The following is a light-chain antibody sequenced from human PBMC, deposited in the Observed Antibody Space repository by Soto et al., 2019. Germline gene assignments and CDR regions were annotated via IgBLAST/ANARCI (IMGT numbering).Light chain of an antibody. J-gene: IGKJ3*01. CDR1: QIVNTFY. CDR3: QQFGTSGPCT. Sequence: EVVLSQSPGTLSLSPGESATLSCRASQIVNTFYLAWHQQKPGQPPRLLIYVASSWPTGVPDRFSASGSATDFSLTIRRLEPEDSAVYYCQQFGTSGPCTFGPGTKVDIK. V-gene: IGKV3-20*01. CDR2: VAS.